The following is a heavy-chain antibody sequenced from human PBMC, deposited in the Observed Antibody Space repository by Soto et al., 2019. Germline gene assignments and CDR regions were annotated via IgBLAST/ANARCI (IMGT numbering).Heavy chain of an antibody. CDR3: ATPLGNNGNEYLFGLGI. J-gene: IGHJ6*02. D-gene: IGHD1-20*01. CDR1: GFTFSEAI. V-gene: IGHV3-15*01. CDR2: IKKLSDGGKA. Sequence: GGSLRLSCAASGFTFSEAIMNWVRQAPGKGLEWVGRIKKLSDGGKADYSSPVDGRFTISRDDSKSILYLQVNSLRADDTGIYSSATPLGNNGNEYLFGLGIWGQGTTVTVSS.